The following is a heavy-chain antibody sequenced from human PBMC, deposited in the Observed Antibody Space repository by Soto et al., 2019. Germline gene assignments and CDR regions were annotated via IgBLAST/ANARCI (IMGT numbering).Heavy chain of an antibody. CDR3: ARGGHRLYYMDV. J-gene: IGHJ6*03. CDR2: IKQDGSEK. Sequence: GSLSLSCAASGFTFSSYWMTWVRQAPGKGLEWVANIKQDGSEKYYVDSVKGRFTISRDNAKNSLYLQMNSLRAEDTAVYYCARGGHRLYYMDVWGKGTTVTVSS. D-gene: IGHD3-16*02. V-gene: IGHV3-7*01. CDR1: GFTFSSYW.